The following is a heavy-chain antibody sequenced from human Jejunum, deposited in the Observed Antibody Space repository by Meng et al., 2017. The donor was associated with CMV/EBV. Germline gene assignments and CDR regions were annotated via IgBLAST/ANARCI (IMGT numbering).Heavy chain of an antibody. D-gene: IGHD5-12*01. J-gene: IGHJ4*02. Sequence: EVQLVESGGGLVNPGXXXXLSCAGSGFTLRTDWMSWVSQAPGKGLEWLGRVKSGGTIDYAAPVKGRFTISRDDAKNIMYLQMNSLKIEDTARYYCLYSGNEWCYGYWGQGTLVTVSS. CDR2: VKSGGTI. CDR3: LYSGNEWCYGY. V-gene: IGHV3-15*01. CDR1: GFTLRTDW.